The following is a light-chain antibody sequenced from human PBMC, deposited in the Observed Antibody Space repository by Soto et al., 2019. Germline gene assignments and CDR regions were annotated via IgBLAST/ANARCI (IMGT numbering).Light chain of an antibody. J-gene: IGKJ1*01. CDR3: QQYRDNWT. CDR2: KAS. Sequence: DLPMTQSPSTLSASVGDRVTITCRASQSISSWLAWYQQKPGTATKLLIYKASTIQRGVPSRFSRSGTWTEFTRTISSLQPNDSATYYCQQYRDNWTFGQGTKVEIK. V-gene: IGKV1-5*03. CDR1: QSISSW.